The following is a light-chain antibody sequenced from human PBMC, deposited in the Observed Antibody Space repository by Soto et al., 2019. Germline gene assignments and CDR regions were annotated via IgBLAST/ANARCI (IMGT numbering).Light chain of an antibody. CDR2: SNY. Sequence: QSVLTQSPSASGTPGQRVTISCSGSSSNIGSNYVHWYQQVSGTAPKLLIYSNYLRPSGVPDRISGSKSGTSASLAISGLRSEDEADSYCAAWDDSLSGYVSGNGTKVTVL. J-gene: IGLJ1*01. CDR3: AAWDDSLSGYV. CDR1: SSNIGSNY. V-gene: IGLV1-47*02.